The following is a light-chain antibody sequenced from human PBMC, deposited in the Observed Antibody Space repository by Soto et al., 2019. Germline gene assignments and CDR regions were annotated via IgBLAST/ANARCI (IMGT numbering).Light chain of an antibody. V-gene: IGKV3-20*01. CDR1: QSVSSSY. CDR2: GAS. Sequence: EIVLTQSPGTLSLSPGERPTLSCRASQSVSSSYLAWYQQKPGQAPRLLIYGASSRPTGIPDRFSGRGSGTDFTLTISRLEPEDFAVYYCQQYGSSPPSSTFGQGTRLE. J-gene: IGKJ5*01. CDR3: QQYGSSPPSST.